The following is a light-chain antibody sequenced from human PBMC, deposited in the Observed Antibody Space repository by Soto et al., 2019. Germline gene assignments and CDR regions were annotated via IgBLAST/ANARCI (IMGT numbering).Light chain of an antibody. Sequence: EIAFPQSPVIVSMSPGESATLSCRASQTVDHLLAWYQLNPGKAPRLLIYDATKRASGIPVRFTGSGSGTDFILTISNIEAEDVASYYGQQRKKWPPITFGPGTRLEV. CDR2: DAT. CDR3: QQRKKWPPIT. J-gene: IGKJ5*01. CDR1: QTVDHL. V-gene: IGKV3-11*01.